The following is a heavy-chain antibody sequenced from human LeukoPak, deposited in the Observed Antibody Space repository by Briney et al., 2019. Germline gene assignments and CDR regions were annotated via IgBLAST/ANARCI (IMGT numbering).Heavy chain of an antibody. Sequence: GSLRLSCAASGFTFDDYAMHWVRQAPGKGLEWVSLISGDGGSTYYADSVKGRFTISRDNSKNSLYLQMNSLRTEDTALYYCAKGRYYYDSSDAFDIWGQGTMVTVSS. V-gene: IGHV3-43*02. CDR3: AKGRYYYDSSDAFDI. CDR1: GFTFDDYA. D-gene: IGHD3-22*01. CDR2: ISGDGGST. J-gene: IGHJ3*02.